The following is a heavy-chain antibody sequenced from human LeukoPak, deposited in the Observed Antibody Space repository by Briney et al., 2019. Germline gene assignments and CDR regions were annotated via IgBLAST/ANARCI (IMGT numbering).Heavy chain of an antibody. Sequence: SETLSLTCTVSGGSISSYYWSWIRQPPGKGLEWIGYIYYSGSTNYNPSLKSRVTISVDTPKNQFSLKLSSVTAADTAVYYCARVLKDSSGYYYVDAFDIWGQGTMVTVSS. CDR3: ARVLKDSSGYYYVDAFDI. V-gene: IGHV4-59*01. CDR1: GGSISSYY. J-gene: IGHJ3*02. CDR2: IYYSGST. D-gene: IGHD3-22*01.